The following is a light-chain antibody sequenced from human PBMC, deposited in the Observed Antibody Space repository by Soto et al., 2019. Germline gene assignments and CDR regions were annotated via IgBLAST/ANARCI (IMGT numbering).Light chain of an antibody. V-gene: IGKV3-20*01. CDR1: QSVGNNY. CDR2: NAS. J-gene: IGKJ5*01. Sequence: EIVLTQSPGTLSLSPGERVTLSCRASQSVGNNYLGWYQQKPGQAPRLLIFNASSRPTGISDRFSGSGSGTDFTLTISRLEPEDFAVYYCHQYASSPQTFGQGTRLEIK. CDR3: HQYASSPQT.